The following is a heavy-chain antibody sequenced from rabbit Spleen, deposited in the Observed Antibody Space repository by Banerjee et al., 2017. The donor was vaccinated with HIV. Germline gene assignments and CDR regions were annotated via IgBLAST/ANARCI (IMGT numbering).Heavy chain of an antibody. CDR1: GIDFSNYYY. V-gene: IGHV1S43*01. Sequence: QEQLEESGGGLVKPGGTLTLTCKASGIDFSNYYYMYWVRQAPGKGLELIGCIATGSGSTWYASWVNGRFTISRSTSLNTVDLKMTSLTAADTATYFCARAAYASYAGYGYGIIWDYFNLWGPGTLVTVS. D-gene: IGHD7-1*01. CDR3: ARAAYASYAGYGYGIIWDYFNL. J-gene: IGHJ4*01. CDR2: IATGSGST.